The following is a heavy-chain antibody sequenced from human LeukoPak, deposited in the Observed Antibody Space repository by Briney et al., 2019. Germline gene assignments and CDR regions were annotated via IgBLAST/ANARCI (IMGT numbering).Heavy chain of an antibody. Sequence: PGGSLRLSCAASGFTFSNYPMHWVRQAPGKGLESVSAVSSNGASTYYENSVKDRFIVSRDNSKNTLYLQLGSLRAEDTAVYYCARKISRGFDIWGQGTMVTVSS. CDR1: GFTFSNYP. J-gene: IGHJ3*02. CDR2: VSSNGAST. D-gene: IGHD2/OR15-2a*01. CDR3: ARKISRGFDI. V-gene: IGHV3-64*01.